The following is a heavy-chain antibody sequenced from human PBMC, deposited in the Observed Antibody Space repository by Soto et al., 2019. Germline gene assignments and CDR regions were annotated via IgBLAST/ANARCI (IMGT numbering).Heavy chain of an antibody. V-gene: IGHV1-2*02. CDR2: INTKTGGT. CDR3: ARVGPTGWFDP. J-gene: IGHJ5*02. Sequence: QVHLVQSGAEVKKPGASVKVSCKASGYSFTDYYMHWVRQAPGQGLEWMGWINTKTGGTNYAQRVKGRVTMTGDTSINTAYMXXXRLRSDDTAVYYCARVGPTGWFDPWGQGTVVTVSS. CDR1: GYSFTDYY.